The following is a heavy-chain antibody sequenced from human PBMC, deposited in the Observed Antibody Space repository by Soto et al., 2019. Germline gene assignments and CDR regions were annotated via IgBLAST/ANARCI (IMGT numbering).Heavy chain of an antibody. V-gene: IGHV4-34*01. CDR1: GGSFSGYY. D-gene: IGHD2-8*01. J-gene: IGHJ5*02. CDR2: INHSGST. Sequence: QVQLQQWGAGLLKPSETLSLTCAVYGGSFSGYYWSWIRQPPGKGLEWIGEINHSGSTNYNPSLKSRVTIAVDTPKNQFSLKLSSVTAADTAVYYCARGISDCTNGVCYDNWFDPWGQGTLVTVSS. CDR3: ARGISDCTNGVCYDNWFDP.